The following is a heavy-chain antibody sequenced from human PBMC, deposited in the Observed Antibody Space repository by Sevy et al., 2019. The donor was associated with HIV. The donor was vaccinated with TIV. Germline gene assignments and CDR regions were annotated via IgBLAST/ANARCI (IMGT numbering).Heavy chain of an antibody. Sequence: GESLKISCKGSGYSFTSYWIGWVRQMPGKGLEWMGIIYPGGSDTRYSPSFQGQVTISADKSISTAYLQWSSLKASDTAMYYCARRTGYSYGLTDVKFDPWGQGTLVTVSS. CDR1: GYSFTSYW. CDR3: ARRTGYSYGLTDVKFDP. CDR2: IYPGGSDT. V-gene: IGHV5-51*01. J-gene: IGHJ5*02. D-gene: IGHD5-18*01.